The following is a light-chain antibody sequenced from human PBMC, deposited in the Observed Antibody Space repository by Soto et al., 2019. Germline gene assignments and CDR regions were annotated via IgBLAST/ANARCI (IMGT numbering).Light chain of an antibody. J-gene: IGLJ1*01. Sequence: QSALTQPPSISPAPGQKVTISCSGSSSNIGNNYVSWYQQLPGTAPKLLIYENDKRPSGIPDRFSGSKSGTSATLGITGHQTGDEADYYCGTWDSSLSVTFVFGTGTKVTVL. CDR3: GTWDSSLSVTFV. V-gene: IGLV1-51*02. CDR1: SSNIGNNY. CDR2: END.